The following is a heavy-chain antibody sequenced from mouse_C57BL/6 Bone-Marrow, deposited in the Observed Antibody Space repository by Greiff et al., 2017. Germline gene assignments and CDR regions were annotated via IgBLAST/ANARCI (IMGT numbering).Heavy chain of an antibody. CDR1: GYTFTDYN. CDR3: ARPSYGFAY. CDR2: INPNNGGT. D-gene: IGHD1-1*01. J-gene: IGHJ3*01. Sequence: EVQLQQSGPELVKPGASVKIPCKASGYTFTDYNMDWVKQSHGKSLEWIGDINPNNGGTIYNQKFKGKAKLTVDKSSSTAYMERRSLTSEDTAVYYCARPSYGFAYWGQGTLVTVSA. V-gene: IGHV1-18*01.